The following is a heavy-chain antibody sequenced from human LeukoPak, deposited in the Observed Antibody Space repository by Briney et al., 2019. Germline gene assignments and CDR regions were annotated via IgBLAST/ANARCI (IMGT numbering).Heavy chain of an antibody. V-gene: IGHV4-39*01. CDR3: ARRTFGGVIAY. CDR1: GGSISSDNYY. J-gene: IGHJ4*02. CDR2: IYYSGTT. Sequence: KPSETLSLTCTVSGGSISSDNYYWGWIRQPPGKGLEWIGSIYYSGTTYYNPSLKSRVTISVDTSKNQFSLRLSSVTAADTAVYYCARRTFGGVIAYWGQGTLVTVSS. D-gene: IGHD3-16*02.